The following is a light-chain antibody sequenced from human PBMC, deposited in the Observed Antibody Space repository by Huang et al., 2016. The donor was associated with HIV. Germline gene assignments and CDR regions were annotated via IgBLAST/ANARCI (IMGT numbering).Light chain of an antibody. V-gene: IGKV1-39*01. J-gene: IGKJ2*01. CDR2: GAS. CDR3: QQSAVTPRT. Sequence: DIQITQSPSSLSASFGDRVIITCRASQKINRYLNWSQQQPGKSPKLLISGASKLQSGVPSSFSGSGSGTHFTLAISSLQPEDSATYYCQQSAVTPRTFGQGTKLEI. CDR1: QKINRY.